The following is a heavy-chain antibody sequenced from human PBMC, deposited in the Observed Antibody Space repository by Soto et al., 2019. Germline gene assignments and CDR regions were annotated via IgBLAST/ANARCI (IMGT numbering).Heavy chain of an antibody. CDR2: IYWDGDK. D-gene: IGHD3-3*01. Sequence: QINLIESGPTLVKPTQTLTLTCTFSGFSLSTSGAAVGWVRQPPGRALEWLALIYWDGDKRYNASLGNRLTITKDTSMTQVVLTLTNVDPGDTATYYCAHRATMTIFGLIINNGILFAPWGQGTRVIVSS. V-gene: IGHV2-5*02. CDR3: AHRATMTIFGLIINNGILFAP. J-gene: IGHJ5*02. CDR1: GFSLSTSGAA.